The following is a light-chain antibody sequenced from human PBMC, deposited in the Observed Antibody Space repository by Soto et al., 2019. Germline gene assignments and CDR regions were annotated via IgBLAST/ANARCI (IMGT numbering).Light chain of an antibody. V-gene: IGKV1-39*01. CDR3: QQTYSLPRT. CDR2: SAS. Sequence: DVQMTQSPSSLSASVGDSVTIACRASQTVSKFVNWYQQKPGKVPDLLIYSASTLYSGVPSRFSGSGSGTEFTLTISNLQPEHFATYYCQQTYSLPRTFAQGTKVDIK. CDR1: QTVSKF. J-gene: IGKJ1*01.